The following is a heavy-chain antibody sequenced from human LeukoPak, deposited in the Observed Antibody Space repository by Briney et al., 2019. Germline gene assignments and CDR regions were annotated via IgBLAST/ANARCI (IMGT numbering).Heavy chain of an antibody. Sequence: GASVKVSCKASGGTFSSYAISWVRQAPGQGLEWMGGIIPIFGTANYAQKFQGRVTITTDESTSTAYMELSSLRSEDTAVYYCARSPRYYDSSEWVEIYFDYWGQGTLVTVSS. CDR2: IIPIFGTA. D-gene: IGHD3-22*01. CDR1: GGTFSSYA. CDR3: ARSPRYYDSSEWVEIYFDY. V-gene: IGHV1-69*05. J-gene: IGHJ4*02.